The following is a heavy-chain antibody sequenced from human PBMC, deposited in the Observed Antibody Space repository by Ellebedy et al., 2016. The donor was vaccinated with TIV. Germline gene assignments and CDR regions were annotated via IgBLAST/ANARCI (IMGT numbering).Heavy chain of an antibody. D-gene: IGHD3-10*01. Sequence: GESLKISCVVSGFTFSSYSMNWVRQAPGKGLEWVSSISSSSSYIYYADSVKGRFTISRDNGKNALYLQMNSLRAEDTAVYYCARRSRGPSYYFDYWGQGALVTVSS. CDR3: ARRSRGPSYYFDY. V-gene: IGHV3-21*01. CDR2: ISSSSSYI. J-gene: IGHJ4*02. CDR1: GFTFSSYS.